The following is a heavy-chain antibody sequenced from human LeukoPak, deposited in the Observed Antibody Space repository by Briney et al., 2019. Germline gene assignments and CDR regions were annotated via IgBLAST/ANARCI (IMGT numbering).Heavy chain of an antibody. D-gene: IGHD3-9*01. CDR1: GFTFSSYS. CDR3: ARVRRSYFDSYYFDY. CDR2: ISSSSSYI. V-gene: IGHV3-21*01. Sequence: RGSLRLSCAASGFTFSSYSMNWVRQAPGKGLEWVSSISSSSSYIYYADSVKGRFTISRDNAKNSLYLQMNSLRAEDTAVYYCARVRRSYFDSYYFDYWGQGTLVTVSS. J-gene: IGHJ4*02.